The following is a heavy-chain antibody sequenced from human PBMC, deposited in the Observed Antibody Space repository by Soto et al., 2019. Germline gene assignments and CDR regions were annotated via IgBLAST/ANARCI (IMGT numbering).Heavy chain of an antibody. CDR3: ARCPQPPDTADPYAVDV. D-gene: IGHD5-18*01. CDR1: GGTFSRSG. Sequence: QVQLVQSGTEVKKPGASVKVSCKASGGTFSRSGFHWVRQAPGQGLEWMGMIVPSVDTTNYAQKFQARVTISADQFTSTVYMELRSQRSEDTAVYYCARCPQPPDTADPYAVDVWGQGTRVIVSS. V-gene: IGHV1-69*18. CDR2: IVPSVDTT. J-gene: IGHJ6*02.